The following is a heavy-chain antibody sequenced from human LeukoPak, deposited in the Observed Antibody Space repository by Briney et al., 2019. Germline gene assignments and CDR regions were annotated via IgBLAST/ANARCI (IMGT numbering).Heavy chain of an antibody. V-gene: IGHV4-34*01. CDR2: INHSGST. D-gene: IGHD6-13*01. Sequence: PSETLSLTCAVYGGSFSGYYWSCIRQPPGKGLEWIGEINHSGSTNYNPSLKSRVTISVDTSKNQFSLKLSSVTAADTAVYYCARDSSSFVDYWGQGTLVTVSS. CDR1: GGSFSGYY. J-gene: IGHJ4*02. CDR3: ARDSSSFVDY.